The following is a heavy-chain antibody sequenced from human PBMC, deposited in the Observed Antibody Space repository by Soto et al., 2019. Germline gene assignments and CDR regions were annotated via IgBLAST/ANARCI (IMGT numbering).Heavy chain of an antibody. CDR1: GFSFSSYS. V-gene: IGHV3-21*01. Sequence: EVQLVESGGGLFNPGGSLGLSFAASGFSFSSYSMNWVRQAQGKGLEGVSSISSRAININYADSLKGRFTISRDNAKKSLYLQMNSLRAEDTAVYYCARGYTGYCSGGTCYWFDPWGQGTLVTVSS. CDR3: ARGYTGYCSGGTCYWFDP. J-gene: IGHJ5*02. D-gene: IGHD2-15*01. CDR2: ISSRAINI.